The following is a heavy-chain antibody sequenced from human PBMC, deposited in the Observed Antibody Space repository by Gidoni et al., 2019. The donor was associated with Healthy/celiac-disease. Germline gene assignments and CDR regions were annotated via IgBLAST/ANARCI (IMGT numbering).Heavy chain of an antibody. D-gene: IGHD5-18*01. CDR1: GFTFSSYG. Sequence: QVQLVESGGGVVQPGRSLRLSCAASGFTFSSYGMHWVRQAPGKGLEWVAVIWYDGSNKYYADSVKGRFTISRDNSKNTLYLQMNSLRAEDTAVYYCARAPGYSYARYFDYWGQGTLVTVSS. V-gene: IGHV3-33*01. CDR2: IWYDGSNK. CDR3: ARAPGYSYARYFDY. J-gene: IGHJ4*02.